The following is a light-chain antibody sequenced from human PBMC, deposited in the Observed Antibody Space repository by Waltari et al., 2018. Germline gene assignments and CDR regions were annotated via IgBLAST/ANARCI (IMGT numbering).Light chain of an antibody. CDR1: NSDIGAYDR. J-gene: IGLJ3*02. CDR2: DVR. Sequence: QSSLTQPPAVSASPGQSVTISCTGTNSDIGAYDRVSWYHQPPGTAPKLLIFDVRNRPPGVPGRCSASKAGNTASLTIAGRQPEDEGHYFCRSYTSYGVTFGGGTKLTV. CDR3: RSYTSYGVT. V-gene: IGLV2-18*02.